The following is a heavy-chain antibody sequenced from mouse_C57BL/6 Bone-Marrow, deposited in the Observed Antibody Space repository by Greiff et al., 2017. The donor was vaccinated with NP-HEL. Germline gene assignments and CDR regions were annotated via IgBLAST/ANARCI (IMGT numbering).Heavy chain of an antibody. CDR2: INPYNGGT. Sequence: VQLQQSGPVLVKPGASVKMSCKASGYTFTDYYMNWVKQSHGKSLEWIGVINPYNGGTSYNQKFKGKATLTVDKSSSTAYMELNSLTSEDSAVYYCAIAYYGSSLYYAMDYWGQGTSVTVSS. D-gene: IGHD1-1*01. CDR1: GYTFTDYY. V-gene: IGHV1-19*01. CDR3: AIAYYGSSLYYAMDY. J-gene: IGHJ4*01.